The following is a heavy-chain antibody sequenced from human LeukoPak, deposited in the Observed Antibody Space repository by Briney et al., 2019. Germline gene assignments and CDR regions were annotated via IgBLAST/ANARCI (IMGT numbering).Heavy chain of an antibody. CDR2: ISSSGSTI. V-gene: IGHV3-11*01. CDR3: ARATSYNQPVDY. CDR1: GFTFSDYY. Sequence: GGSLRLSCAASGFTFSDYYMSWIRQAPGKGLEWVSYISSSGSTIYYADSVKGRFTISRDNAKNSPYLQMNSLRAEDTAVYYCARATSYNQPVDYWGQGTLVTVSS. J-gene: IGHJ4*02. D-gene: IGHD1-14*01.